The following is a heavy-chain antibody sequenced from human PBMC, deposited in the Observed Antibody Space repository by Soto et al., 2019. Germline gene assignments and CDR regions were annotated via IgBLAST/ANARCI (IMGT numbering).Heavy chain of an antibody. CDR3: ARDRPYFHYCDY. Sequence: QVQLQESGPGLVKPSQTLSLTCTVSGGSISSGGYYWSWIRQHPGKGLEWIGHIYYSGSTYYNPSLKIRVTISVDTSKNQFSLKLSSVTAADTAVYYCARDRPYFHYCDYWGQGTLVTVSS. CDR2: IYYSGST. D-gene: IGHD2-21*01. CDR1: GGSISSGGYY. V-gene: IGHV4-31*03. J-gene: IGHJ4*02.